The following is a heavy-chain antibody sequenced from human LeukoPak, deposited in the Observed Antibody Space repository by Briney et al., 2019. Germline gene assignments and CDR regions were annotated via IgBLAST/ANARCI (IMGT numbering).Heavy chain of an antibody. J-gene: IGHJ5*02. D-gene: IGHD3-3*01. V-gene: IGHV3-30*18. CDR2: ISYDGSNK. CDR3: AKDVPRIYDFWSAPFDP. CDR1: GFTFSSCG. Sequence: PGGSLRLSCAASGFTFSSCGMHWVRQAPGKGLEWVAVISYDGSNKYYADSVKGRFTISRDNSKNTLFLEMNSLRAEDTAVYYCAKDVPRIYDFWSAPFDPWGQGTLVTVSS.